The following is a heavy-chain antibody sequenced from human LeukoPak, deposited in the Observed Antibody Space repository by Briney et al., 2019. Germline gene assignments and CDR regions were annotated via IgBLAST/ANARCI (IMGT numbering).Heavy chain of an antibody. J-gene: IGHJ4*02. CDR1: GSTFSSYN. CDR3: ARRIAGAGTDFDY. V-gene: IGHV3-48*02. CDR2: ISSGSSII. D-gene: IGHD6-13*01. Sequence: GGSLRLSCAASGSTFSSYNMNWVRQAPGKGLEWVSYISSGSSIIYYADSVKGRFTVSRDNAKNSLYLHMSSLRDEDTAVYYCARRIAGAGTDFDYWGQGTLVTVSS.